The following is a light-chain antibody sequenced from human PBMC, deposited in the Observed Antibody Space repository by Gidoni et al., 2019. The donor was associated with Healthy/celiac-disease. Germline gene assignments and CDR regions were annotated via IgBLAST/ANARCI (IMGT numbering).Light chain of an antibody. CDR3: CSYAGSSTFVV. CDR1: SSYVGSYNL. J-gene: IGLJ2*01. V-gene: IGLV2-23*03. CDR2: EGS. Sequence: SALPQPAHVSGSPGQSITIPCTGTSSYVGSYNLVSWYQQHPGKAPKLMIYEGSKRPSGVSNRFSGSKSGNTASLTISGLQAEDEADYYCCSYAGSSTFVVFGGGTKLTVL.